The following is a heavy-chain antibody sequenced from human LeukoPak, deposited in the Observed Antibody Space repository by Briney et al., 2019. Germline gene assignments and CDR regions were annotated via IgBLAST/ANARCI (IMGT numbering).Heavy chain of an antibody. CDR1: GGSISSYY. Sequence: SETLSLTCTVSGGSISSYYWSWIRQPPGKGLEWIGEINHSGSTNYNPSLKSRVTISVDTSKNQFSLKLSSVTAADTAVYYCARTYCGGDCYSHTTYYMDVWGKGTTVTVSS. V-gene: IGHV4-34*01. CDR2: INHSGST. J-gene: IGHJ6*03. D-gene: IGHD2-21*02. CDR3: ARTYCGGDCYSHTTYYMDV.